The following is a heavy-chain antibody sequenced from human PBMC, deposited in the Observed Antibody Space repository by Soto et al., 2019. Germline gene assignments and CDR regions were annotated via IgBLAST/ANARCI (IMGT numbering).Heavy chain of an antibody. CDR2: IYYSGST. CDR1: GGSVSSGSYY. D-gene: IGHD1-26*01. CDR3: ARDSGSYYYRQPFDY. J-gene: IGHJ4*02. Sequence: SETLSLTCPVSGGSVSSGSYYWGWIRQPPGKGLEWIGDIYYSGSTNYNPSLNSRVTISVDTSKNQLSLKLSSVTAADTAVYHCARDSGSYYYRQPFDYWGQGTLVIVSS. V-gene: IGHV4-61*01.